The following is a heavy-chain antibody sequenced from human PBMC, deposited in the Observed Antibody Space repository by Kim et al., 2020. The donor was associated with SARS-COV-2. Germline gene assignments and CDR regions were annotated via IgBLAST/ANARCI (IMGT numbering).Heavy chain of an antibody. CDR3: ATTTSTPGT. CDR1: GFPFANYW. D-gene: IGHD4-4*01. J-gene: IGHJ5*02. Sequence: GGSLRLSCAASGFPFANYWMNWVRQAPGEGLECVASIKQDGSEKYYVDSVKGRFSISRDNAKNSLYMQMNILRAEDTAVYYCATTTSTPGTWGQGTLVTVSS. V-gene: IGHV3-7*03. CDR2: IKQDGSEK.